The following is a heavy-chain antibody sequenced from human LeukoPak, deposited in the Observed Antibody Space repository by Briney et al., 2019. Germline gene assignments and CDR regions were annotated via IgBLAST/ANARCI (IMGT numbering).Heavy chain of an antibody. D-gene: IGHD6-6*01. Sequence: ASVKVSCKASGYTFTGYYMHWVRQAPGQGLEWMGRINPNSGGTNYAQKFQGRVTMTEDTSTDTAYMELSSLRSEDTAVYYCAVSIAASLARTSYYYYGMDVWGQGTTVTVSS. CDR1: GYTFTGYY. V-gene: IGHV1-2*06. CDR2: INPNSGGT. CDR3: AVSIAASLARTSYYYYGMDV. J-gene: IGHJ6*02.